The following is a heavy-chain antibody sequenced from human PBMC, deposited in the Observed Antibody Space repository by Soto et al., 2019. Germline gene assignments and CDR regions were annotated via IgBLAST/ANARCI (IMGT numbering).Heavy chain of an antibody. CDR2: ISYDGSNK. CDR1: GFTFISYG. CDR3: AKDFSSGWYGAPFDP. J-gene: IGHJ5*02. Sequence: GGSLRLSCAASGFTFISYGMHWVRQAPGKGLEWVAVISYDGSNKYHADSVKGRFTISRDNYKNTLYLQMNSLRVEDTAVYYCAKDFSSGWYGAPFDPWGQGT. D-gene: IGHD6-19*01. V-gene: IGHV3-30*18.